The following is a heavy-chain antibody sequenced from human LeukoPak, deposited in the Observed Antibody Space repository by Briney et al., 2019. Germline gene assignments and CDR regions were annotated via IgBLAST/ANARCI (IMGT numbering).Heavy chain of an antibody. Sequence: GGSLRLSCAASGFTFSRFGMNWVRQAPGKGLEWVAIIWYDGSNKYYADSVKGRITISRDNSKNTLYLQMNSLRAEDTAVYYCATVRGCGGDCYYIDYWGQGTLVTVSS. CDR3: ATVRGCGGDCYYIDY. D-gene: IGHD2-21*02. V-gene: IGHV3-33*08. CDR2: IWYDGSNK. CDR1: GFTFSRFG. J-gene: IGHJ4*02.